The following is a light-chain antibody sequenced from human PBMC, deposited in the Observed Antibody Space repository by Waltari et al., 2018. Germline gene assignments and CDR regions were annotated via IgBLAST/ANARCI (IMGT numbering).Light chain of an antibody. CDR3: QQHDRLPPT. CDR2: AAS. J-gene: IGKJ1*01. CDR1: RKSDSKF. Sequence: VLSTPSASPPFSSREGRALPSRTTRKSDSKFLVWYQQEPGQAPRLIICAASTRATGSPDRFSGSWSVTDVSLTISRLEPEDFAVYYCQQHDRLPPTFGHGTKVEI. V-gene: IGKV3-20*01.